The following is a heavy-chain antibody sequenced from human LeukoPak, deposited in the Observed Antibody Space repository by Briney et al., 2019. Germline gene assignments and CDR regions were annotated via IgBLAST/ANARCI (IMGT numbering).Heavy chain of an antibody. CDR3: AKDASTTSRTLAI. J-gene: IGHJ3*02. V-gene: IGHV3-30*02. Sequence: GGSLRLSCAASGFTFSNFGMHWVRQAAGKGLEWVAFIRYGGTGDYYPDSVEGRFTVSRDNSKNTLFLQMNSLRHEDTAVYFCAKDASTTSRTLAIWGEGTLVTVSS. CDR1: GFTFSNFG. D-gene: IGHD2/OR15-2a*01. CDR2: IRYGGTGD.